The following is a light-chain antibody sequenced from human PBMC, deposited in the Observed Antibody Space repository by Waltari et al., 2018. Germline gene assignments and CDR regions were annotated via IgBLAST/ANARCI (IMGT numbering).Light chain of an antibody. CDR3: SSFRSDHTYV. CDR1: NIERKS. J-gene: IGLJ1*01. V-gene: IGLV3-21*02. CDR2: DDT. Sequence: SYVLTQTSAVSVAPGQTARITCGGNNIERKSVHWYQQRSGQAPVLVLYDDTDRPSGIPERLSGSNSGDTASLTISGLQAEDEADYYCSSFRSDHTYVFGSGTEVTVL.